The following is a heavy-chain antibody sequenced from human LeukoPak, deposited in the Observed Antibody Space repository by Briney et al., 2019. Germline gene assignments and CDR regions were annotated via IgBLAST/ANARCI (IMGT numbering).Heavy chain of an antibody. D-gene: IGHD6-13*01. Sequence: SETLSLTCAVYGGSFSGYYWSWIRQPPGKGLEWIGEINHSGSTNYNPSLKSRVTISLDTSKNQFSLKLTSVTAADTAVYYCARGASGRRSSWYVAWGQGTLVTVSS. CDR1: GGSFSGYY. J-gene: IGHJ5*02. CDR3: ARGASGRRSSWYVA. V-gene: IGHV4-34*01. CDR2: INHSGST.